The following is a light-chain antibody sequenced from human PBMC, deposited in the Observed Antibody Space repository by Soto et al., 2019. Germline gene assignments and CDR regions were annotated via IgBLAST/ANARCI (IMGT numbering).Light chain of an antibody. CDR1: SSDVGGYNY. CDR3: SSFTTTSTYV. V-gene: IGLV2-14*01. J-gene: IGLJ1*01. Sequence: QSALTQPASVSGSPGQSITISCTGTSSDVGGYNYVSWYQQHPGKAPKLMIYDVNNRPSGVSQRFSGSKSGNTASLTISGLQADDADYYYHSSFTTTSTYVFGTGTKVTVL. CDR2: DVN.